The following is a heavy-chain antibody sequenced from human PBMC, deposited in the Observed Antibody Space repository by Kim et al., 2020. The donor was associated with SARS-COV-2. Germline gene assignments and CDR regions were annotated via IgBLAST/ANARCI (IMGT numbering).Heavy chain of an antibody. CDR2: INQDGSEK. Sequence: GGSLRLSCAASGFTFTTYYMSWVRQAPGKGLEWVANINQDGSEKNYVDPVKGRFTISRDNPKNSLFLQMNSLRVDDTAVYYCATCGGDCYTIDYWGQGTL. V-gene: IGHV3-7*01. CDR3: ATCGGDCYTIDY. D-gene: IGHD2-21*02. CDR1: GFTFTTYY. J-gene: IGHJ4*02.